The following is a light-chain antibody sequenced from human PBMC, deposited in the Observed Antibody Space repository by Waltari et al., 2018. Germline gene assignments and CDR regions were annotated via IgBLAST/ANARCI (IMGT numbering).Light chain of an antibody. J-gene: IGKJ1*01. CDR2: EAS. CDR1: QNIVRY. CDR3: QNHERLPAT. V-gene: IGKV3-20*01. Sequence: EIMLTQSPGTLSLSPGERATHPCRDSQNIVRYLVWYQQKPGQAPRLRIYEASRRATGIPDRFSCSGSGTDFSLTISRLEPEDFAVYYCQNHERLPATFGQGTKVEIK.